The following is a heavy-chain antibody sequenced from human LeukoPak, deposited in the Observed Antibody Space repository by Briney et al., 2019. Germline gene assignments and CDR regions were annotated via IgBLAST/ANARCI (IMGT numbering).Heavy chain of an antibody. CDR2: ISQDGREK. V-gene: IGHV3-7*03. D-gene: IGHD6-19*01. J-gene: IGHJ4*02. CDR1: AEFTFSDYW. CDR3: VGGIGWQPDY. Sequence: GGSLRLSCAASAEFTFSDYWMNWVRQAPGQGLEWVAIISQDGREKLYVDSVKGRFTISRDNAKSSLYLQINSLRAEDTAVYYCVGGIGWQPDYWGQGTLVTVSS.